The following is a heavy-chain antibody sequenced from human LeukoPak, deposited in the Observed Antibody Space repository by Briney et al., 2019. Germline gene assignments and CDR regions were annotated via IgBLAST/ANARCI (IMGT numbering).Heavy chain of an antibody. J-gene: IGHJ4*02. V-gene: IGHV3-30*18. CDR2: ISYDGSNK. CDR1: GFTFSSYG. Sequence: PGGSLRLSCAASGFTFSSYGMHWVRQAPGKGLEWVAIISYDGSNKYYTDSVKGRFTISRDNSKNTLYLQMNSLRAEDTAVYYCAKDTDGEPRELGYWGQGTLVTVSS. CDR3: AKDTDGEPRELGY. D-gene: IGHD1-26*01.